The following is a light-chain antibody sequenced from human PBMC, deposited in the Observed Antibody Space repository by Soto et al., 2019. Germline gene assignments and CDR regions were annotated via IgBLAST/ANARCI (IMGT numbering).Light chain of an antibody. CDR1: QSLLQSNGYNY. Sequence: DIVMTQSPLSLPVTPGEPASISCRSSQSLLQSNGYNYLDWYLQKPVQSPQLLIYLGSNRASGVPDRFSGSGSVTDFTLKISRVEAEDVGFYYCMQALQTPITFGQGTRLEIK. CDR3: MQALQTPIT. J-gene: IGKJ5*01. CDR2: LGS. V-gene: IGKV2-28*01.